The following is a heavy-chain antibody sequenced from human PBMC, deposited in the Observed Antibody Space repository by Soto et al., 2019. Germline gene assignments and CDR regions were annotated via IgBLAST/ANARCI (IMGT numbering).Heavy chain of an antibody. CDR1: GYTFTSYD. V-gene: IGHV1-8*01. D-gene: IGHD4-17*01. CDR3: AREGNGDPKADY. Sequence: ASVKVSCKASGYTFTSYDINWVRQATGRGLEWMGWMNPNSGNTGYAQKFQGRVTMTRNTSISTAYMELSSLRSEDTAVYYCAREGNGDPKADYSGQGTLVPLSP. CDR2: MNPNSGNT. J-gene: IGHJ4*02.